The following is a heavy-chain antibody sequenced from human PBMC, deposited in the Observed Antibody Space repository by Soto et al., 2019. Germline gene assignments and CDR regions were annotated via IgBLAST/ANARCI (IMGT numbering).Heavy chain of an antibody. D-gene: IGHD5-18*01. V-gene: IGHV1-18*04. CDR1: GYTFTSYG. CDR2: ISAYNGNT. J-gene: IGHJ5*02. Sequence: ASVKVSCKASGYTFTSYGISWVRQAPGQGLEWMGWISAYNGNTNYAQKLQGRVTMTTDTSTRTAYMELRSLRSDDTAVYYCAIIPAMVTIFGRFDPWGQGTLVTVSS. CDR3: AIIPAMVTIFGRFDP.